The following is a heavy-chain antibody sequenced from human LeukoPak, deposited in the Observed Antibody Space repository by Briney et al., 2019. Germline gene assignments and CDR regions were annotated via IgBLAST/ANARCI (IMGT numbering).Heavy chain of an antibody. CDR2: IKQDGSER. J-gene: IGHJ4*02. CDR3: AKTSTPYCSSTSCYYFDY. CDR1: GFTFTTFW. Sequence: GGSLRLSCAASGFTFTTFWMSWVRQAPGKGLEWVANIKQDGSERYYVDSVKGRFTISRDNAKNSLYLQMNSLRAEDMALYYCAKTSTPYCSSTSCYYFDYWGQGTLVTVSS. V-gene: IGHV3-7*03. D-gene: IGHD2-2*01.